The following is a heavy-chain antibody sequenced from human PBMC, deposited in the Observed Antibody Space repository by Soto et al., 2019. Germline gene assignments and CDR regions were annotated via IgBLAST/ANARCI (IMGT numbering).Heavy chain of an antibody. CDR2: IWYDGSNK. V-gene: IGHV3-33*01. D-gene: IGHD3-10*01. CDR3: ARDGRGYYYYYMDV. Sequence: VAVIWYDGSNKYYADSVKGRFTISRDNSKNTLYLQMNSLRAEDTAVYYCARDGRGYYYYYMDVWGKGTTVTVSS. J-gene: IGHJ6*03.